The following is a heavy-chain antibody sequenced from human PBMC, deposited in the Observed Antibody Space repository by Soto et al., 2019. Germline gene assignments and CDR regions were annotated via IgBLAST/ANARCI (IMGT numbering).Heavy chain of an antibody. CDR1: GFTFSSYA. V-gene: IGHV3-30-3*01. D-gene: IGHD3-3*01. Sequence: QVQLVESGGGVVQPGRSLRLSCAASGFTFSSYAMHWVRQAPGKGLEWVAVISYDGSNKYYADSVKCRFTISIDNSKNTRYLQMNSLRAEDTAVYYCARDGAPMWSGYPMDWGQGTLVTVSS. CDR2: ISYDGSNK. J-gene: IGHJ4*02. CDR3: ARDGAPMWSGYPMD.